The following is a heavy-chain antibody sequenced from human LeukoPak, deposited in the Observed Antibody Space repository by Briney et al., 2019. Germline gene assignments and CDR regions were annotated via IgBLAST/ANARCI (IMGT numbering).Heavy chain of an antibody. CDR1: GFTFSSYG. Sequence: QTGGTLRLSCAASGFTFSSYGMSWVRQAPGKGLEWVSAISGSGGSTFYADSVRGRFTISRDNSKNTLYLQINSLRAEDTAVYYCAKSMGSGYWRYDYWGQGTLVTVSS. CDR2: ISGSGGST. V-gene: IGHV3-23*01. D-gene: IGHD3-22*01. CDR3: AKSMGSGYWRYDY. J-gene: IGHJ4*02.